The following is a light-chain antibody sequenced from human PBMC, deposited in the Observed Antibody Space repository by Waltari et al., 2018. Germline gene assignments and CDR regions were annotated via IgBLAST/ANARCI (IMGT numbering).Light chain of an antibody. Sequence: QTILTQPHSASGTPGQRVTVSCSGDNSNIGKNTVTWYQQLPGTAPKLLIYRDNRRPSGVPDRFSGSRSGTSASLAISGLRPDDEASYYCATWDDRQSGVVFGGGTTLTVL. V-gene: IGLV1-44*01. J-gene: IGLJ2*01. CDR3: ATWDDRQSGVV. CDR1: NSNIGKNT. CDR2: RDN.